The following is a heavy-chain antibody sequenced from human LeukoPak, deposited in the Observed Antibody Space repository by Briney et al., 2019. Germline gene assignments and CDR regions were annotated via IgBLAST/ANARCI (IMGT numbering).Heavy chain of an antibody. D-gene: IGHD3-22*01. J-gene: IGHJ3*02. CDR1: GFTFSIYA. CDR2: LNEDGGYT. V-gene: IGHV3-23*01. Sequence: GSLRLSCAASGFTFSIYAMSWVRQAPGKGLAWVSGLNEDGGYTYYADSVKGRFTISRDNSENTLYLQMSSLRAEDTAVYYCTHYYDGSGYYGAFDSWGQGTMVTVSS. CDR3: THYYDGSGYYGAFDS.